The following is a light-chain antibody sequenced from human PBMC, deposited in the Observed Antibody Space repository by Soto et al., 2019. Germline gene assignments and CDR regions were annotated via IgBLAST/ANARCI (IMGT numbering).Light chain of an antibody. CDR3: QQYSNSPRT. Sequence: IVLTQSPGTLSLSPGERATLYCKASQSVSNSYLAWYQQKPGQAPRLLIYGEFSRATDAPDRFSGSESGTDFTLTIDRLAPEDSAMYYCQQYSNSPRTFGQGTKVEVK. V-gene: IGKV3-20*01. J-gene: IGKJ1*01. CDR2: GEF. CDR1: QSVSNSY.